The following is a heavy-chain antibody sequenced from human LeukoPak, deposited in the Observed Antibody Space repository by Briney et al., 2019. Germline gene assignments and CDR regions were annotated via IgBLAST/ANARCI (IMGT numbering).Heavy chain of an antibody. V-gene: IGHV3-30*18. CDR1: AFTFRSFG. Sequence: GGSLRLSCAASAFTFRSFGMQWVRQALGKGLEWVAFISSDGGDVYYADSVNGRFSISRDNFKATLYLQMNSLRPEDTAVYYCAKGQQGHMWLDNWGQGTLVIVSS. J-gene: IGHJ4*02. D-gene: IGHD6-13*01. CDR2: ISSDGGDV. CDR3: AKGQQGHMWLDN.